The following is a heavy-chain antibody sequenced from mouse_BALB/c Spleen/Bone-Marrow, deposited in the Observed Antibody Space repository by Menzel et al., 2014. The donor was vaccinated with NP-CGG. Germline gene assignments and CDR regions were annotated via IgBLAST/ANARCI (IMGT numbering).Heavy chain of an antibody. CDR2: IDPANGNT. D-gene: IGHD2-3*01. Sequence: DVQLQESGAELVKPGASVKLSCTASGFNIKDTYMHWVKQRPEQGLEWIGRIDPANGNTKYDPKFQGKATITADTPSNTAYLQLSSLTSEDTAVYYCARGLLQYYYAMDYWGQGTSVTVSS. V-gene: IGHV14-3*02. CDR1: GFNIKDTY. CDR3: ARGLLQYYYAMDY. J-gene: IGHJ4*01.